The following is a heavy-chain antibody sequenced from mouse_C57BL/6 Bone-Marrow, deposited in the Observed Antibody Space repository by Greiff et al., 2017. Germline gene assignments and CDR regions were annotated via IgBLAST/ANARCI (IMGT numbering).Heavy chain of an antibody. CDR2: IHPNSGST. J-gene: IGHJ2*01. V-gene: IGHV1-64*01. CDR1: GYTFTSYW. D-gene: IGHD1-1*01. CDR3: ARGVYGSHDY. Sequence: QVQLKQPGAELVKPGASVKLSCKASGYTFTSYWMHWVKQRPRQGLEWIGMIHPNSGSTNYNEKFKSKATLTVDKSSSTAYMQLSSLTSEDSAVYYCARGVYGSHDYWGQGTTLTVSS.